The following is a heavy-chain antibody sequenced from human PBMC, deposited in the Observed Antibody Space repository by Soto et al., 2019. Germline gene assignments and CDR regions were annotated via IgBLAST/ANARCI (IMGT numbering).Heavy chain of an antibody. CDR2: ISGSGGST. D-gene: IGHD2-2*01. Sequence: GGSLRLSCAASGFTFSSYAMSWVRQAPGKGLEWVSAISGSGGSTYYADSVKGRFTISRDNSKNTLYLQMNSLRAEDTAVYYCAKDDCSSTSCYLFTGGNFDYWGQGTLVTVSS. CDR3: AKDDCSSTSCYLFTGGNFDY. CDR1: GFTFSSYA. J-gene: IGHJ4*02. V-gene: IGHV3-23*01.